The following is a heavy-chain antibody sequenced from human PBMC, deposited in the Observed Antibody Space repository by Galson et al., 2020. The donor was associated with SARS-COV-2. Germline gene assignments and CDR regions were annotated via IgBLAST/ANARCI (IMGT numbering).Heavy chain of an antibody. CDR2: IIPSGGST. CDR1: GYSFTSYY. J-gene: IGHJ4*02. Sequence: ASVKVSCKASGYSFTSYYIHWVRQAPGQGLEWMGMIIPSGGSTNYAQKFQGRVTMTRDTSTSTVYMELSSLTSEDTAVYYCARGLRDCYSTCCFSYWGQGTLVTVSS. D-gene: IGHD2-2*01. V-gene: IGHV1-46*01. CDR3: ARGLRDCYSTCCFSY.